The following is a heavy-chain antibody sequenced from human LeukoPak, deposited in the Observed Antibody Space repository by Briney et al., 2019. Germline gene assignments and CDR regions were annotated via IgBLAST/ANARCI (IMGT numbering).Heavy chain of an antibody. CDR3: ARLSLRQPSTVIKKASYYFDY. V-gene: IGHV4-61*08. CDR2: IYYSGST. J-gene: IGHJ4*02. D-gene: IGHD4-23*01. Sequence: SETLSLTCTVSGDSISSGDYYWSWIRQPPGKGLEWIGYIYYSGSTNYNPSLKSRVTISVDTSKNQFSLKLSFVTAADTAVYYYARLSLRQPSTVIKKASYYFDYWGQGTLVTVSS. CDR1: GDSISSGDYY.